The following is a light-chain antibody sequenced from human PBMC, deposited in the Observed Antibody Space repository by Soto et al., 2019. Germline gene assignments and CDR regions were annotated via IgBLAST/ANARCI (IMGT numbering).Light chain of an antibody. CDR1: ISEIGGYNF. CDR2: EVT. J-gene: IGLJ1*01. V-gene: IGLV2-14*01. Sequence: QSALTQPASVSGSLGQSITISFTGTISEIGGYNFVSWYRHHPGKAPKLMIYEVTNRPSGVSNRFSGYRSGNTASLTISRLQAEDEGDYYCRSFTRSSTDGFGNGTQLTVL. CDR3: RSFTRSSTDG.